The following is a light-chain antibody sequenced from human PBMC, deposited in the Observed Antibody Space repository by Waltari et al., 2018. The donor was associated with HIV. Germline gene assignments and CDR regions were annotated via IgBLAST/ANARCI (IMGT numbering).Light chain of an antibody. CDR3: CSYAGSLVV. CDR2: DVS. V-gene: IGLV2-11*01. J-gene: IGLJ2*01. CDR1: SSDVGGYNY. Sequence: QSALTQPRSVSGSPGQSVTISCTGTSSDVGGYNYVSWYQQHPGKAPKLMLYDVSKRPAGVRDRFSGAKSGNTASLTISGLQAEDEADYYCCSYAGSLVVFGGGTKLTVL.